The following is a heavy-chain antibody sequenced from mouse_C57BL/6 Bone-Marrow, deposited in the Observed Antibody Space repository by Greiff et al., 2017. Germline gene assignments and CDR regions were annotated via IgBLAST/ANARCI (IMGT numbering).Heavy chain of an antibody. CDR1: GYTFTSYW. J-gene: IGHJ3*01. Sequence: VQLQQPGAELVMPGASVKLSCKASGYTFTSYWMHWVKQRPGQGLEWIGEIDPSDSYTNYNQQFKGKSTLTVDKSSSTAYMQLSSLTSEDSAVYYCARGDYGFAYWGQGTLVTVSA. V-gene: IGHV1-69*01. CDR2: IDPSDSYT. CDR3: ARGDYGFAY. D-gene: IGHD1-1*01.